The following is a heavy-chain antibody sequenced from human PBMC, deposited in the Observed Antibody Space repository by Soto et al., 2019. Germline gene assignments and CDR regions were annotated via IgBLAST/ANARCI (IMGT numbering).Heavy chain of an antibody. V-gene: IGHV3-30*04. CDR2: ILSDGSKQ. D-gene: IGHD6-6*01. CDR1: RFTFSYYA. CDR3: AKEIAEYSSSSYFDY. J-gene: IGHJ4*02. Sequence: QPGGSLRLSCAASRFTFSYYAMHWIRQAPGKGLEWMAVILSDGSKQYYAESVKGRFTISRDNSKSTLYLQMNSLRAEDTAVYYCAKEIAEYSSSSYFDYWGQGTLVTVSS.